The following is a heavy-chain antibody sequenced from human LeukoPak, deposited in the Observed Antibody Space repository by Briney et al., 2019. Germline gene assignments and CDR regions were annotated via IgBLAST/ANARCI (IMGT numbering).Heavy chain of an antibody. D-gene: IGHD6-19*01. V-gene: IGHV1-46*01. CDR3: ARATQSSGWYWSTITTFDY. Sequence: GASVKVSCKASGYTFTSYYMHWVRQAPGQGLEWMGIINPSGGSTSYAQKFQGRVTMTRDTPTSTVYMELSSLRSEDTAVHYCARATQSSGWYWSTITTFDYWGQGTLVTVSS. CDR2: INPSGGST. J-gene: IGHJ4*02. CDR1: GYTFTSYY.